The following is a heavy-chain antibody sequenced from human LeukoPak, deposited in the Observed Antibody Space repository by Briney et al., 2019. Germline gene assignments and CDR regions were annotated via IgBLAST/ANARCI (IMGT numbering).Heavy chain of an antibody. CDR3: ANDGAYYDSSTDAFDI. Sequence: GGSLRLSCVASKFTFRSYDMHWVRQAPGKGLEWVTVISYDGSNKDYADSVKGRFIISRDNSKNTLYLQMNSLRAEDTAVYYCANDGAYYDSSTDAFDIWGQGTMVTVSS. J-gene: IGHJ3*02. V-gene: IGHV3-30*18. CDR1: KFTFRSYD. CDR2: ISYDGSNK. D-gene: IGHD3-22*01.